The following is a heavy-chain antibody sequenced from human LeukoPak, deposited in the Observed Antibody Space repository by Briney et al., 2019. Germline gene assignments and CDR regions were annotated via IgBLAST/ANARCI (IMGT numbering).Heavy chain of an antibody. CDR2: INHSGST. D-gene: IGHD1-26*01. CDR1: GGSFSGYY. Sequence: SETLSLTCAVYGGSFSGYYWSWIRQPPGKGLEWIGEINHSGSTNYNPSLNSRVTISVDTSKNQFSLKLSSVTAADTAVYYCARESGSYSTGIDYWGQGTLVTVSS. CDR3: ARESGSYSTGIDY. V-gene: IGHV4-34*01. J-gene: IGHJ4*02.